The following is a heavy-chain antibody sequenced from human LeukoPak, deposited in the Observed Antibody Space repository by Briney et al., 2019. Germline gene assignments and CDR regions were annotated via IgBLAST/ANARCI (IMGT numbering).Heavy chain of an antibody. V-gene: IGHV1-69*01. J-gene: IGHJ6*02. CDR2: IIPIFGTA. CDR1: GGXFSSYA. D-gene: IGHD3-22*01. CDR3: ARSGSPSRVSASMDV. Sequence: ASVKVSCKASGGXFSSYAISWVRQAPGQGLEWMGGIIPIFGTANYAQKFQGRVTITADESTSTAYMELSSLRSEDTAVYYCARSGSPSRVSASMDVWGQGTTVTVSS.